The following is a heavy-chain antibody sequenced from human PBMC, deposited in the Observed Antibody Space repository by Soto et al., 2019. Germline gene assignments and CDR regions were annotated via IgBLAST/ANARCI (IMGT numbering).Heavy chain of an antibody. CDR3: ARDYGDYGLHSYNWFDP. CDR1: GFTFSSYG. J-gene: IGHJ5*02. V-gene: IGHV3-30*03. CDR2: ISYDGSNK. D-gene: IGHD4-17*01. Sequence: PGGSLRLSCAASGFTFSSYGMHWVRQAPGKGLEWVAVISYDGSNKYYADYVKGRFTISRDNAKNTLYLQMNSLRAEDTAVYYCARDYGDYGLHSYNWFDPWGQGTLVTVSS.